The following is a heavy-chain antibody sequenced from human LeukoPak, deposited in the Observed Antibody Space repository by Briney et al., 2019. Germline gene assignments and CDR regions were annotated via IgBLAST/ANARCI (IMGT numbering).Heavy chain of an antibody. CDR3: ARGTRDGSGYYQG. D-gene: IGHD3-22*01. Sequence: ASVKVSCKASGYTFTGYYMHWVRQAPGQGLEWMGWINPNSGGTKYAQKFQGRVTMTRDTSISTAYMELSRLRSDDTAVYYCARGTRDGSGYYQGWGQGTLVTVSS. CDR2: INPNSGGT. V-gene: IGHV1-2*02. J-gene: IGHJ4*02. CDR1: GYTFTGYY.